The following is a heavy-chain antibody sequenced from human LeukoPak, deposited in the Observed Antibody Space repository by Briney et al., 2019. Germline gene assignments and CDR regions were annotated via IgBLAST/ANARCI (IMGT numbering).Heavy chain of an antibody. CDR1: GGSVSSYY. Sequence: SETLSLTCTFSGGSVSSYYWSWIRQPAGKGLEWIGRIHTSGSTNYNPSLKSRVTMSVDTSKNQFSLKLSSVTAADTAVYYCARDVYYYDSSGRYYFDYWGQGTLVTVSS. V-gene: IGHV4-4*07. J-gene: IGHJ4*02. CDR3: ARDVYYYDSSGRYYFDY. D-gene: IGHD3-22*01. CDR2: IHTSGST.